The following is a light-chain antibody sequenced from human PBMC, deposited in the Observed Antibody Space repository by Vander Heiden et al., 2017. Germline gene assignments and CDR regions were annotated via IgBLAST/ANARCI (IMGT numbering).Light chain of an antibody. CDR3: CSFAGSSTPFV. CDR1: SSDGGGYLL. V-gene: IGLV2-23*02. CDR2: EVS. Sequence: QSDLTQPASVAGSPGQSITISCTGTSSDGGGYLLGSWYQQHRGKAPKVMIDEVSKRPSGVSNRFSGSKSGNTASLTFSGLQAEDEADYYCCSFAGSSTPFVFGTGTKVTVL. J-gene: IGLJ1*01.